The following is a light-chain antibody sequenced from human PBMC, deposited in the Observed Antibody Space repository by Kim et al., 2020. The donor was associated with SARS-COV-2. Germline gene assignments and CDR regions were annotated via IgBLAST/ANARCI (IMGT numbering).Light chain of an antibody. J-gene: IGLJ2*01. CDR2: RNN. CDR1: NPTPASNS. CDR3: AAWDDCLSGVV. Sequence: RFTISFSARNPTPASNSLYGYQHPPGTAPELLIQRNNQRTSGVPARFSGSKSGTSAYLAISGLRSEDAADYYCAAWDDCLSGVVFGGGTQLTVL. V-gene: IGLV1-47*01.